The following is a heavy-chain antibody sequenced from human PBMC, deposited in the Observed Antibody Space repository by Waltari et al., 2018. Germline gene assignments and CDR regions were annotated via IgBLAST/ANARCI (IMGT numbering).Heavy chain of an antibody. Sequence: QVQLQESGPGLVKPSETLSLTCTVSGDSISSSYWNWIRQPAGKGLEWIGRICTSGSTNYNPALKSRVTMSVDTSKNQFSLKLSSVTAADTAVYYCARHPNRYFDLWGRGTLVTVSS. CDR2: ICTSGST. J-gene: IGHJ2*01. CDR1: GDSISSSY. V-gene: IGHV4-4*07. CDR3: ARHPNRYFDL.